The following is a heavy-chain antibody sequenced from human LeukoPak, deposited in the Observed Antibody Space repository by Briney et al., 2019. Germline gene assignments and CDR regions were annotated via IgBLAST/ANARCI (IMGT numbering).Heavy chain of an antibody. V-gene: IGHV1-46*01. CDR2: ISPSGGST. CDR1: GYTFTSYY. D-gene: IGHD2-15*01. J-gene: IGHJ3*02. Sequence: ASVKVSCKASGYTFTSYYMHWVRQAPGQGLEWMGIISPSGGSTSYAQKFQGRVTMTRDTSTSTVYMELSSLRSEDTAVYYCARARIVVVVEDAFDIWGQGTMVTVSS. CDR3: ARARIVVVVEDAFDI.